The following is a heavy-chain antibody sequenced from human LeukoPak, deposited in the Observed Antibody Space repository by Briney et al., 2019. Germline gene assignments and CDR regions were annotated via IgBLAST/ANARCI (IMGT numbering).Heavy chain of an antibody. J-gene: IGHJ5*02. D-gene: IGHD2-2*02. V-gene: IGHV4-39*07. Sequence: SETLSLTCTVSGGSISSSSYYWGWIRQPPGKGLEWIGSIYYSGSTYYNPSLKSRVTISVDTSKNQFSLKLSSVTAADTAVYYCARDHYCSSASCYILSWWFDPWGQGTLVTVSS. CDR1: GGSISSSSYY. CDR3: ARDHYCSSASCYILSWWFDP. CDR2: IYYSGST.